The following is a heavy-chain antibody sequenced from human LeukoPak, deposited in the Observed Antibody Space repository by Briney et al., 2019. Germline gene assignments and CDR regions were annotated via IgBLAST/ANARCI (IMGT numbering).Heavy chain of an antibody. CDR3: ARQVVVITTSAFDI. J-gene: IGHJ3*02. CDR2: INHSGST. V-gene: IGHV4-34*01. Sequence: PSETLSLTCAVYGGSFSGYYWSWIRQPPGKGLEWIGEINHSGSTNYNPSLKRRVTISVDTSKNQFSLKLSSVTAADTAVYYCARQVVVITTSAFDIWGQGTMVTVSS. CDR1: GGSFSGYY. D-gene: IGHD3-22*01.